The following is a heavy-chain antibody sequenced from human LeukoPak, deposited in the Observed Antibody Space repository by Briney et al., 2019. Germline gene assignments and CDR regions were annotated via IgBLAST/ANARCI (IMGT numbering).Heavy chain of an antibody. CDR2: FFHSGNT. V-gene: IGHV4-38-2*02. J-gene: IGHJ6*03. CDR1: GYSISSDYY. Sequence: KPSETLSLTCAVSGYSISSDYYWGWIRKPPGKGLEWMGSFFHSGNTYFNPSLKSRLTISVDTSKNQFSLKLTSVTAEDTAVYYCVRDPGDYYQYYMDVWGKGTTVTVSS. D-gene: IGHD7-27*01. CDR3: VRDPGDYYQYYMDV.